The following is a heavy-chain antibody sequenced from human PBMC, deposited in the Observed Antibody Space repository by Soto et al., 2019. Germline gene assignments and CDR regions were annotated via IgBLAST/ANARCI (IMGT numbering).Heavy chain of an antibody. CDR2: INAGNGNT. CDR3: ARDCSSTSCYDY. V-gene: IGHV1-3*01. Sequence: ASVKVSCKASGYTFTSYARHWVRQAPGQRLEWMGWINAGNGNTKYSQKFQGRVTITRDTSASTAYMELSSLRSEDTAVYYCARDCSSTSCYDYWGQGTLVTVSS. CDR1: GYTFTSYA. D-gene: IGHD2-2*01. J-gene: IGHJ4*02.